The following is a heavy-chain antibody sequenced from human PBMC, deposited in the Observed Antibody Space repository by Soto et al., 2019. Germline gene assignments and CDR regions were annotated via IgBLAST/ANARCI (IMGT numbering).Heavy chain of an antibody. D-gene: IGHD3-16*01. CDR2: ISYDGSNK. V-gene: IGHV3-30-3*01. CDR3: ARDRNQNVWGYYYGMDV. J-gene: IGHJ6*02. Sequence: GGSLRLSCAASGFTFSSYAMHWVRQAPGKGLEWVAVISYDGSNKYYADSVKGRFTISRDNSKNTLYLQMNSLRAEDTAVYYCARDRNQNVWGYYYGMDVWGQGTTVTVSS. CDR1: GFTFSSYA.